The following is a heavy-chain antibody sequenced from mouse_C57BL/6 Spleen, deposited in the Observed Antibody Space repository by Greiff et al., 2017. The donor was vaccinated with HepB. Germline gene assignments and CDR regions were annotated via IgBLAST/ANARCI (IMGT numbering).Heavy chain of an antibody. Sequence: VQLKQSGPGLAKPSQTLSLTCSVTGYSITSDYWNWIRKFPGNKLEYMGYISYSGSTYYNPSLKSRISITRDTSKNQYYLQLNSVTTEDTATYYCARSPITTVVATDYFDYWGQGTTLTVSS. V-gene: IGHV3-8*01. CDR3: ARSPITTVVATDYFDY. D-gene: IGHD1-1*01. CDR1: GYSITSDY. CDR2: ISYSGST. J-gene: IGHJ2*01.